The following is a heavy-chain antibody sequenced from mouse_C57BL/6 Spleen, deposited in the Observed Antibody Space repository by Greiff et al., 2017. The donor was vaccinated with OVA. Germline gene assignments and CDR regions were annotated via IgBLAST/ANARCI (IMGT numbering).Heavy chain of an antibody. CDR3: TREGGGLAWCAY. D-gene: IGHD3-3*01. V-gene: IGHV1-15*01. J-gene: IGHJ3*01. CDR2: IDPETGGT. CDR1: GYTFTDYE. Sequence: QVQLQQSGAELVRPGASVTLSCKASGYTFTDYEMHWVKQTPVHGLEWIGAIDPETGGTAYNQKFKGKAILTADKASSTSYMELRSLTSVDSSVFYCTREGGGLAWCAYWGQGTLVTVSA.